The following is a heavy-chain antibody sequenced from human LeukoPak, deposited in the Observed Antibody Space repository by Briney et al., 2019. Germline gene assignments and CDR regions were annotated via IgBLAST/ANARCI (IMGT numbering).Heavy chain of an antibody. CDR1: GFTLSDHY. V-gene: IGHV3-72*01. J-gene: IGHJ6*02. CDR2: TKNRANSHIT. CDR3: ARDTDTALDV. Sequence: GGSLRLSCVASGFTLSDHYMDWVRQAPGKGLEWISRTKNRANSHITQYAASVNGRFIASRDDSKNSLFLQMNSLKAEDTAVYFCARDTDTALDVWGQGTTVTVSS.